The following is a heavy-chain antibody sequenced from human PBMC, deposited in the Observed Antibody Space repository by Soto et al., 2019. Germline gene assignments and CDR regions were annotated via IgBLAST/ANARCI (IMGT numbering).Heavy chain of an antibody. CDR2: IIPILGIA. CDR3: ARVQSSSWYPFDY. V-gene: IGHV1-69*02. J-gene: IGHJ4*02. D-gene: IGHD6-13*01. CDR1: GGTFSSYT. Sequence: SVKVSCKASGGTFSSYTISWVRQAPGQGLEWMGRIIPILGIANYAQKFQGRVTITADKSTSTAYMELSSLRSEDTAVYYCARVQSSSWYPFDYWGQGTLVTVSS.